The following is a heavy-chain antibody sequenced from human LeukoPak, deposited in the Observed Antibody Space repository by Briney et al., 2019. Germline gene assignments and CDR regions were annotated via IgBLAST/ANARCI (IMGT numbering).Heavy chain of an antibody. CDR2: INSDGSDT. CDR3: FGDPGDY. Sequence: PGGSLTLSCAASGFTFSRYWMHWVRQAPGKGPVWVSRINSDGSDTSYADSVKGRFTVSRDNAKNSLYLQMNSLRAEDTAVYFCFGDPGDYWGQGTLVTVSS. D-gene: IGHD3-10*01. J-gene: IGHJ4*02. CDR1: GFTFSRYW. V-gene: IGHV3-74*01.